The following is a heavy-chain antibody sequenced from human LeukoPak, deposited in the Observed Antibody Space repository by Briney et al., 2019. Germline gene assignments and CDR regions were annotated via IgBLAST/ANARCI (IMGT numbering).Heavy chain of an antibody. J-gene: IGHJ4*02. V-gene: IGHV3-21*01. CDR2: ISSSSSHI. CDR1: GFTFRSYS. Sequence: GGSLRLSCAASGFTFRSYSMNWVRQAPGKGLEWVSSISSSSSHIYYADSVKGRFTISRDNAKNSLYLQMNSLRAEDTAVYFCARSDYCGGDCYSSLSNYWGQGTLVTVSS. CDR3: ARSDYCGGDCYSSLSNY. D-gene: IGHD2-21*02.